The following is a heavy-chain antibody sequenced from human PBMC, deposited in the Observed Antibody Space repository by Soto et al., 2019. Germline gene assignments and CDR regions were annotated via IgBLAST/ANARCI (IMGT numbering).Heavy chain of an antibody. CDR3: ARARAGYYGVDV. V-gene: IGHV1-69*06. Sequence: SVKVSCKASGGTFSSYAISWVRQAPGQGLEWMGGIIPIFGTANYAQKFQGRVTITADKSTSTAYMELSSLRSEDTAVYYCARARAGYYGVDVWGQGTTVTVSS. CDR1: GGTFSSYA. CDR2: IIPIFGTA. J-gene: IGHJ6*02.